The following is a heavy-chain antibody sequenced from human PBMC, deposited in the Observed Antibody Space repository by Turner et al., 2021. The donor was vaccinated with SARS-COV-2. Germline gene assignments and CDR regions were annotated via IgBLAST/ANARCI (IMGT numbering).Heavy chain of an antibody. D-gene: IGHD1-26*01. J-gene: IGHJ4*02. Sequence: QGQLQDSRPGLVRPSEPLSLTRTVLGGPIHGGGYYWGWIRQHPGKGLEWIGSIHYSGYSHHNPSLKGRLSMSVDASKNQFFLVLNSVTAADTAVYYCARGMWAHGGTPFDYWGQGILATVSS. V-gene: IGHV4-31*03. CDR1: GGPIHGGGYY. CDR3: ARGMWAHGGTPFDY. CDR2: IHYSGYS.